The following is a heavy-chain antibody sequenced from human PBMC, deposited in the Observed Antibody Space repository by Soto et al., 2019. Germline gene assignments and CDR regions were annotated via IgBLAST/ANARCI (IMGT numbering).Heavy chain of an antibody. Sequence: EVQLVESGGGLIQRGGSLRLSCAASGFTFGHYSMNWVSQAPGKGPEWVSYISSDNRTINYADSVKGRFIITRDNAKKSLYLQMHSLRDEDAAVYYCAREGWPLLQSGMDVWGQGTTVTVSS. CDR2: ISSDNRTI. CDR3: AREGWPLLQSGMDV. J-gene: IGHJ6*02. V-gene: IGHV3-48*02. D-gene: IGHD2-15*01. CDR1: GFTFGHYS.